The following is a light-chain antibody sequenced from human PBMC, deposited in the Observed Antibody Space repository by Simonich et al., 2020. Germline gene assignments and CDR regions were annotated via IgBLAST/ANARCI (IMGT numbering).Light chain of an antibody. CDR1: SSDVGGYNY. CDR2: DAS. CDR3: SSYTSSSTWV. Sequence: QSALTPPASVSGSPGQSITISCTGTSSDVGGYNYVSWYQQHPGKAPKLMIYDASKRPAGVSNRFSGSKSGNTASLTISGLQAEDEADYYCSSYTSSSTWVFGGGTKLTVL. V-gene: IGLV2-14*01. J-gene: IGLJ3*02.